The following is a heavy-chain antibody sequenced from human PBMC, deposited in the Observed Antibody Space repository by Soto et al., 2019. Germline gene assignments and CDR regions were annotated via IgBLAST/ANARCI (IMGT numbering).Heavy chain of an antibody. J-gene: IGHJ5*02. D-gene: IGHD3-3*01. CDR2: INHSGST. CDR3: ARGATYYDFWSGVWFDP. CDR1: GGSFSGYY. Sequence: NPSETLSLTCAVYGGSFSGYYWSWIRQPPGKGLEWIGEINHSGSTNYNPSLKSRVTISVDTSKNQFSLKLSSVTAADTAVYYCARGATYYDFWSGVWFDPWGQGTLVTVSS. V-gene: IGHV4-34*01.